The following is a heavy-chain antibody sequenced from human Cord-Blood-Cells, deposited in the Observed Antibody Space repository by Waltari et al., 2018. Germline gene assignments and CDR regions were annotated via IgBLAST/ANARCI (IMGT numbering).Heavy chain of an antibody. V-gene: IGHV4-34*01. D-gene: IGHD6-13*01. CDR2: INHSGST. Sequence: QVQLQQWGAGLLKPSETLSLTCAVYGGSFSGYSWSWIRPPPGKGLEWIGEINHSGSTNYNPSLKSRVTISVDTSKNQFSLKLSSVTAADTAVYYCARGAWYSSSWYYFDYWGQGTLVTVSS. CDR3: ARGAWYSSSWYYFDY. CDR1: GGSFSGYS. J-gene: IGHJ4*02.